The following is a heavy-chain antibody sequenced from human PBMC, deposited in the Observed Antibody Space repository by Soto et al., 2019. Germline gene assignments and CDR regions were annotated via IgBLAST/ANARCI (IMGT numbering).Heavy chain of an antibody. CDR1: GYTFTGYY. J-gene: IGHJ4*02. CDR3: AREPSPQYYYDSSGAPDY. V-gene: IGHV1-2*02. Sequence: ASVKVSCKASGYTFTGYYMHWVRQAPGQGLEWMGWINPNSGGTNYAQKFQGRVTMTRDTSISTAYMELSRLRSDDTAVYYCAREPSPQYYYDSSGAPDYWGQGTLVTVS. CDR2: INPNSGGT. D-gene: IGHD3-22*01.